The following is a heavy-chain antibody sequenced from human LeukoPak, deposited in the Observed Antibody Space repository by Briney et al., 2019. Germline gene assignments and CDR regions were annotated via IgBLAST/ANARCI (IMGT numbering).Heavy chain of an antibody. D-gene: IGHD1-1*01. V-gene: IGHV3-21*01. J-gene: IGHJ3*02. Sequence: PGGSLRLSCAASGFTFSGYSMNWVRQAPGKGLEWVSSISSSSSYIYYADSVKGRFTISRGNAKNSLYLQMNSLRAEDTAVYYCARDLDVDDAFDIWGQGTMVTVPS. CDR2: ISSSSSYI. CDR3: ARDLDVDDAFDI. CDR1: GFTFSGYS.